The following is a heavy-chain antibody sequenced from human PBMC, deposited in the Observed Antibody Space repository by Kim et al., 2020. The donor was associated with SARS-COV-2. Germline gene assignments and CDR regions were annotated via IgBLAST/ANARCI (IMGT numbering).Heavy chain of an antibody. Sequence: YAQKFPGRVTITADESTSTAYMELSSLRSEDTAVYYCARVAEYFSWYFDYWGQGTLVTVSS. V-gene: IGHV1-69*01. J-gene: IGHJ4*02. D-gene: IGHD6-6*01. CDR3: ARVAEYFSWYFDY.